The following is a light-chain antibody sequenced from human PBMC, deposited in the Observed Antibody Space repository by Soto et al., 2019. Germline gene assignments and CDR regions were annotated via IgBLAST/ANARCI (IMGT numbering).Light chain of an antibody. V-gene: IGLV2-8*01. CDR2: EVN. J-gene: IGLJ1*01. CDR1: SSDVGGYNY. CDR3: SSYAGSSNV. Sequence: QSALTQPPYASGSPGQSVAISCTGTSSDVGGYNYVSWYQQHPGKAPKLMIYEVNTRPSGVPDRFSGSKSGNTASLTVSGLQAEDEADYYCSSYAGSSNVFGTGTKLTAL.